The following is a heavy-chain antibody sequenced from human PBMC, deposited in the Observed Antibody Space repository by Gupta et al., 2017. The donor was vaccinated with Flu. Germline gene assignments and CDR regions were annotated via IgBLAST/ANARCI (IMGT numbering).Heavy chain of an antibody. Sequence: QVQLVQSGAEVKKPGSSVKVSCKASGGTFSSYTISWVRQAPGQGLEWMGRIIPILGIANYAQKFQGRVTITADKSTSTAYMELSGLRSEDTAVYYCARAYYYDSSGYSLDYWGQGTLVTVSS. CDR1: GGTFSSYT. CDR2: IIPILGIA. D-gene: IGHD3-22*01. CDR3: ARAYYYDSSGYSLDY. J-gene: IGHJ4*02. V-gene: IGHV1-69*02.